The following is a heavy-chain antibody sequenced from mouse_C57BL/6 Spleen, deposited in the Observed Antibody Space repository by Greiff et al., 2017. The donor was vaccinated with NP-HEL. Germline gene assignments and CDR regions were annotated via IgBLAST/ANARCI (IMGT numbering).Heavy chain of an antibody. Sequence: QVQLQQSDAELVKPGASVKISCKVSGYTFTDHTIHWMKQRPEQGLEWIGYIYPRDGSTKYNEKFKGKATLTADKSSSTAYMQLNSLTSEDSAVYFCARGYYGSSYGYAMDYWGQGTSVTVSS. D-gene: IGHD1-1*01. CDR2: IYPRDGST. CDR1: GYTFTDHT. V-gene: IGHV1-78*01. CDR3: ARGYYGSSYGYAMDY. J-gene: IGHJ4*01.